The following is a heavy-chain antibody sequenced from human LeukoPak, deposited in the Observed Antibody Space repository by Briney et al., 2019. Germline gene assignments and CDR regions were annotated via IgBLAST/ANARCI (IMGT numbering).Heavy chain of an antibody. CDR2: ISGSGGST. Sequence: GRSLRLSHAASGFTFSSYAMSWGPHAPGKGLECVSAISGSGGSTYYADSVKGRFTISRDNSKNTLYLQMNSLRAEDTAVYYCAKAHWGSGPYYYYYMDVWGKGTTVTVSS. CDR1: GFTFSSYA. CDR3: AKAHWGSGPYYYYYMDV. D-gene: IGHD7-27*01. J-gene: IGHJ6*03. V-gene: IGHV3-23*01.